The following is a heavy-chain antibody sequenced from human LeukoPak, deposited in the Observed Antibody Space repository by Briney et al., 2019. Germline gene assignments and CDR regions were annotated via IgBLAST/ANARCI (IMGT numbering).Heavy chain of an antibody. CDR2: IYYSGST. D-gene: IGHD3-3*01. J-gene: IGHJ4*02. CDR1: VGSISRADYY. CDR3: ARDSDFWSGYYYFDY. Sequence: SQTLSHTCTVSVGSISRADYYWSWIRQPPGKGLEWIGYIYYSGSTYYNPSSKRQSTISVDTSTRQFSLKLSSVTAADTAVYYCARDSDFWSGYYYFDYWGQGTLVTVSS. V-gene: IGHV4-30-4*08.